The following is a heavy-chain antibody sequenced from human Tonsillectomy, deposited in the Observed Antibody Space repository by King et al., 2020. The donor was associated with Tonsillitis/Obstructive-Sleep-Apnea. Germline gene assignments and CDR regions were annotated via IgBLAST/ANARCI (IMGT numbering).Heavy chain of an antibody. CDR2: IYYSGST. CDR3: ARVGRYCSSTSCYKNWFDP. D-gene: IGHD2-2*02. CDR1: GGSISSGGYY. V-gene: IGHV4-31*03. J-gene: IGHJ5*02. Sequence: PLQESGPGLVKPSQTLSLTCTVSGGSISSGGYYWSWIRQHPGKGLEWIGYIYYSGSTYYNPSLKSRVTISVDTSKNQFSLKLSSVTAADTAVYYCARVGRYCSSTSCYKNWFDPWGQGTLVTVSS.